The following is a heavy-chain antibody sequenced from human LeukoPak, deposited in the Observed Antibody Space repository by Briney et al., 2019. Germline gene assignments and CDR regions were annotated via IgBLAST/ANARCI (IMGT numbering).Heavy chain of an antibody. V-gene: IGHV1-18*01. Sequence: GASVKVSCKASGYTLTSYGISWVRQAPGQGLEWMGWISAYNGNTNYAQKLQGRVTMTTDTSTSTAYMELRSLRSDDTAVYYCARDGDSSGWSGSDYWGQGTLVTVSS. CDR2: ISAYNGNT. J-gene: IGHJ4*02. CDR1: GYTLTSYG. CDR3: ARDGDSSGWSGSDY. D-gene: IGHD6-19*01.